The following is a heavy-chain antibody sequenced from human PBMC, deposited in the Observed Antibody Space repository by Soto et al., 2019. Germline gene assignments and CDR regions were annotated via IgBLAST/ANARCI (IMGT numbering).Heavy chain of an antibody. CDR2: MYHSGSA. V-gene: IGHV4-30-2*01. CDR1: GGSISSGGYS. Sequence: PSETLSLTCAVSGGSISSGGYSWSWIRQPPGKGLEWIGYMYHSGSANYNPSLKSRFTISVHTSSSQFSLELSSVTAADTAVYYCASGLFSGSHYSGGWYYFDSWGQGTQFTFSS. D-gene: IGHD1-26*01. CDR3: ASGLFSGSHYSGGWYYFDS. J-gene: IGHJ4*02.